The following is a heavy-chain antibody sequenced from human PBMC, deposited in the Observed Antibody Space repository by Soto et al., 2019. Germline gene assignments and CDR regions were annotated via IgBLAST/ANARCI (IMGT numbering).Heavy chain of an antibody. CDR3: ARSPPPDYDILTGYCNDYFDC. CDR2: ISSSSSYI. J-gene: IGHJ4*02. V-gene: IGHV3-21*01. D-gene: IGHD3-9*01. CDR1: GFTFSSYS. Sequence: GGSLRLSCAASGFTFSSYSMNWGRQAPGKGLEWVSSISSSSSYIYYADSVKGRFTISRDNAKNSLYLQMNSLRAEDTAVYYCARSPPPDYDILTGYCNDYFDCWGRGTLVVVSS.